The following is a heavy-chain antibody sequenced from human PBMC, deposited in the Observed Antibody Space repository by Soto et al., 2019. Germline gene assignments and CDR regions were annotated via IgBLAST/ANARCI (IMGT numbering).Heavy chain of an antibody. V-gene: IGHV4-34*01. Sequence: SETLSLTCAVYGGSFSGYYWSWIRQPPGKGLEWIGEINHSGSNNYNPSLKSRVTISVDTSKNQFSLKLSSVTAADTAVYYCARNGSYYDFWSGYYFGGGMDVWGQGTTVTVSS. CDR1: GGSFSGYY. CDR2: INHSGSN. J-gene: IGHJ6*02. CDR3: ARNGSYYDFWSGYYFGGGMDV. D-gene: IGHD3-3*01.